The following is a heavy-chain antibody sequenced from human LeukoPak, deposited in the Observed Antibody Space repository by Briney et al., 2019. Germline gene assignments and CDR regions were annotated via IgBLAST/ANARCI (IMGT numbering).Heavy chain of an antibody. CDR2: IYSGGST. D-gene: IGHD2-21*01. V-gene: IGHV3-53*01. J-gene: IGHJ4*02. CDR3: ARVWQDYSGVDY. Sequence: PGGSLRLSCAASGFIVSSNYMNWVRQAPGKGLEWVSVIYSGGSTYYADSVKGRFTISRDNAKSSLYLQMNSLRDEDTAVYYCARVWQDYSGVDYWGQGTLVTVSS. CDR1: GFIVSSNY.